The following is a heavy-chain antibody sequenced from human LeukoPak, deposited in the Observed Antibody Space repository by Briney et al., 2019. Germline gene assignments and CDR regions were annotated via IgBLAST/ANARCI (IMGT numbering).Heavy chain of an antibody. V-gene: IGHV3-15*01. CDR2: IKSKTDGGTT. Sequence: GGSLRLSCAASGFTFSNAWMSWVRQTPGKGLEWVGRIKSKTDGGTTDYAAPVKGRFTISRDDSKNTLYLQMNSLKTEDTAVYYCTADYYDSSGYPYPQYFQHWGQGTLVTVSS. J-gene: IGHJ1*01. CDR1: GFTFSNAW. CDR3: TADYYDSSGYPYPQYFQH. D-gene: IGHD3-22*01.